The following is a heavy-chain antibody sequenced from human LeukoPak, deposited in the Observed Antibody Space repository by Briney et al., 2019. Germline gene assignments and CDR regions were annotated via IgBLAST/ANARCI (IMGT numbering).Heavy chain of an antibody. CDR3: ARDYDSSGYAFGY. CDR2: ISYDGSNK. J-gene: IGHJ4*02. Sequence: GGSLRLSCAASGFTFSNYAMHWVRQAPGKGLEWVAVISYDGSNKYYADSVKGRFTISRDNSKNTLYLQINSLRAEDTAVYYCARDYDSSGYAFGYWGQGTLVTVSS. V-gene: IGHV3-30-3*01. D-gene: IGHD3-22*01. CDR1: GFTFSNYA.